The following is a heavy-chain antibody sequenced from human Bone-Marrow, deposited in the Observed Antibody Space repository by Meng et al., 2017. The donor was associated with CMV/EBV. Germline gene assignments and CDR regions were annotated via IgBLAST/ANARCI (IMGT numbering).Heavy chain of an antibody. CDR3: ARLGGSYYLHFDH. J-gene: IGHJ4*02. CDR2: IYPGDSDT. D-gene: IGHD1-26*01. CDR1: GYSFTSYW. V-gene: IGHV5-51*01. Sequence: KVSCKGSGYSFTSYWIGWVRQMPGKGLEWMGIIYPGDSDTRYSPSFQGQVTISADKSISTAYLQWSSLKASDTAMYYCARLGGSYYLHFDHWGQGTLVTVSS.